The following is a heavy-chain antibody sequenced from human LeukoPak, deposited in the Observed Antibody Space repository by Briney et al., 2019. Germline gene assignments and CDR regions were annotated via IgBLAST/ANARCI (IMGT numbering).Heavy chain of an antibody. J-gene: IGHJ5*02. V-gene: IGHV3-23*01. CDR1: GGTFSSYG. Sequence: SCKASGGTFSSYGMSWVRQAPGKGLEWVSAISGSGGSTYYADSVKGRFTISRDNSKNTLYLQMNSLRAEDTAVYYCAKADSTFGELSDWFDPWGQGTLVTVSS. D-gene: IGHD3-10*01. CDR3: AKADSTFGELSDWFDP. CDR2: ISGSGGST.